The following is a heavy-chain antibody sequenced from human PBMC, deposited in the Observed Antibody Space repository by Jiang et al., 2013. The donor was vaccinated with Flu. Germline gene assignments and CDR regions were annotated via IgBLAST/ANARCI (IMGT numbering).Heavy chain of an antibody. CDR3: ARRRRITMVRGVIGPFDY. D-gene: IGHD3-10*01. Sequence: SYWIGWVRQMPGKGLEWMGSSILVTLIPDTARPSKARSPSQPTSPISTAYLQWSSLKASDTAMYYCARRRRITMVRGVIGPFDYWGQGTLVTVSS. J-gene: IGHJ4*02. CDR1: SYW. CDR2: SILVTLIP. V-gene: IGHV5-51*01.